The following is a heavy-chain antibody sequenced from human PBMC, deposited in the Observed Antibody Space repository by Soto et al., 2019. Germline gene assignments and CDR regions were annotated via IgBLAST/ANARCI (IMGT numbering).Heavy chain of an antibody. J-gene: IGHJ6*02. Sequence: GESLKISCKGSGYSFTSYWIGWVRQMPGKGLEWMGIIYPGDSDTRYSPSFQGQVTISADKSISTAYLQWSSLKASDTAMYYCARSDAYYDILTCYYNVDYYYYVMDVWGQGTTVTVS. CDR1: GYSFTSYW. V-gene: IGHV5-51*01. CDR2: IYPGDSDT. CDR3: ARSDAYYDILTCYYNVDYYYYVMDV. D-gene: IGHD3-9*01.